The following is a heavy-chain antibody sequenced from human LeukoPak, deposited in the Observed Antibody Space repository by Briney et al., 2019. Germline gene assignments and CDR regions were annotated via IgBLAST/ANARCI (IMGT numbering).Heavy chain of an antibody. D-gene: IGHD3-22*01. V-gene: IGHV1-8*01. CDR3: ARVGSSGYYDLFRYYYYYGMDV. CDR2: MNRNSGNT. CDR1: GYTFTSYD. J-gene: IGHJ6*02. Sequence: ASVKVSCKASGYTFTSYDINWVRQATGQGLEWMGWMNRNSGNTGYAQKFQGRVTMTRNTSISTAYMELSSLRSEDTAVYYCARVGSSGYYDLFRYYYYYGMDVWGQGTTVTVSS.